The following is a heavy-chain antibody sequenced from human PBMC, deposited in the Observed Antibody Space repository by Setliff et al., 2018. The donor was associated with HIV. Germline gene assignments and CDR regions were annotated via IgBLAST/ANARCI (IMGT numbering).Heavy chain of an antibody. CDR2: INHSGST. V-gene: IGHV4-34*01. Sequence: SETLSLTCAVYGGSFSDYYWSWIRQPPGKGLEWIGEINHSGSTNYNPSLKSRVTISADTSKNQFSLNLSSVTAAETAVYYCARRAGSDYFTRFDYWGQGTLVTVSS. CDR1: GGSFSDYY. J-gene: IGHJ4*02. D-gene: IGHD3-10*01. CDR3: ARRAGSDYFTRFDY.